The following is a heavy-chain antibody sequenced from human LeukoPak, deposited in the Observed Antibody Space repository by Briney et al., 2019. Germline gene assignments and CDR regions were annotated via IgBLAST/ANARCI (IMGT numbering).Heavy chain of an antibody. J-gene: IGHJ3*02. Sequence: SVKVSCKASGGTFSSYAISWVRQAPGQGLEWMGGVIPIFGTANYAQKFQGRVTITADESTSTAYMELSSLRSEDTAVYYCASTVVPAKDGAFDIWGQGTMVTVSS. CDR1: GGTFSSYA. CDR2: VIPIFGTA. D-gene: IGHD2-2*01. V-gene: IGHV1-69*13. CDR3: ASTVVPAKDGAFDI.